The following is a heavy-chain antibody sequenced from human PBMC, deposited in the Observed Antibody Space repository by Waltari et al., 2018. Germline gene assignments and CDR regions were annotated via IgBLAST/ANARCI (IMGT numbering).Heavy chain of an antibody. CDR3: VRGINHAFDI. CDR1: GFTF. CDR2: VDGNGGGT. V-gene: IGHV3-74*01. J-gene: IGHJ3*02. Sequence: EVQLVESGGGSVQPGGSLRLSCPASGFTFMPWVRQAHGKGLGGVSRVDGNGGGTGYADSVKGRFTISRDNAKNTLYLQMNSLRAEDTAVYYCVRGINHAFDIWGQGTMVTVSS.